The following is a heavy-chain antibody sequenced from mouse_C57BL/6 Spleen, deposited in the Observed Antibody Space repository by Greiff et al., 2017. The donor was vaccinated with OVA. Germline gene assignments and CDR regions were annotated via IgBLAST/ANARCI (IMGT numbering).Heavy chain of an antibody. CDR3: TGREEAY. CDR1: GFTFSNYW. V-gene: IGHV6-3*01. Sequence: EVQRVESGGGLVQPGGSMKLSCVASGFTFSNYWMNWVRQSPEKGLEWVAQIRLKSDNYATHYAESVKGRFTISRDDSKSSVYLQMNNLRAEDTGIYYCTGREEAYWGQGTLVTVSA. CDR2: IRLKSDNYAT. J-gene: IGHJ3*01.